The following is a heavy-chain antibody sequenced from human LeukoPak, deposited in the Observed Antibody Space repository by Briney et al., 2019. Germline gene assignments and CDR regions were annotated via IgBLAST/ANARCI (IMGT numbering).Heavy chain of an antibody. V-gene: IGHV4-59*01. CDR3: ARKGGLFDY. CDR1: GGSIRYYY. J-gene: IGHJ4*02. Sequence: SETLSLTCTVSGGSIRYYYWGWIRQSPGKGLEWIGYIYYNGSTNYNPSLKSRVTISVDMSKDQFSLKMSSVTAADTAVYYCARKGGLFDYWGQGRLVTVSS. CDR2: IYYNGST. D-gene: IGHD2-15*01.